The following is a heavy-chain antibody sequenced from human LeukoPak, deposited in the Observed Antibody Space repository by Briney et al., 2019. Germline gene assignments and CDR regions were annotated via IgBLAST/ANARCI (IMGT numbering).Heavy chain of an antibody. D-gene: IGHD2-8*02. CDR1: GFTFSTFA. CDR3: ATYRQVLLPFES. J-gene: IGHJ4*02. CDR2: IFPSGGEI. Sequence: GGSLRLSCAASGFTFSTFAMIWVRQPPGKGLEWVSSIFPSGGEIHYADSVRGRFTISRDNSKSTLSLQMNRLRAEDTAIYYCATYRQVLLPFESWGQGTLVTVSS. V-gene: IGHV3-23*01.